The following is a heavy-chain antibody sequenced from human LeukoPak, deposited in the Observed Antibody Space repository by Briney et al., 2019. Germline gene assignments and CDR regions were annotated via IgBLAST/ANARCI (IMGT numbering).Heavy chain of an antibody. Sequence: SETLSLTCTVSGGSISSYYWSWIRQPAGKGLEWIGRIYTSGSTNYNPSLKSRVTMSVDTSKSQFSLNLSSVTAADTAVYYCARDSYYYGSGSYPLDYWGQGTLVTVSS. V-gene: IGHV4-4*07. CDR3: ARDSYYYGSGSYPLDY. J-gene: IGHJ4*02. CDR2: IYTSGST. CDR1: GGSISSYY. D-gene: IGHD3-10*01.